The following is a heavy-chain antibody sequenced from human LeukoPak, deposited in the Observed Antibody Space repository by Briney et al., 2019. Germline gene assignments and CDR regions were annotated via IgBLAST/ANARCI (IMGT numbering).Heavy chain of an antibody. CDR1: GFTFSSYS. D-gene: IGHD1-26*01. J-gene: IGHJ4*02. CDR3: AGDRDVGATPLDY. V-gene: IGHV3-21*01. Sequence: GGSLRLSCAASGFTFSSYSMNWVRQAPGKGLEWVSSISSSSSYIYYADSVKGRFTISRDNAKNSLYLQMNSLRAEDTAVYYCAGDRDVGATPLDYWGQGTLVTVSS. CDR2: ISSSSSYI.